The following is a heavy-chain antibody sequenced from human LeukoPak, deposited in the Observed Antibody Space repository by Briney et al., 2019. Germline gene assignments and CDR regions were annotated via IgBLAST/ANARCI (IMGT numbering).Heavy chain of an antibody. CDR1: MFSFSTFG. CDR2: IPYDGSDK. J-gene: IGHJ4*02. V-gene: IGHV3-30*02. D-gene: IGHD4-17*01. Sequence: GGSLRLSCAASMFSFSTFGFHWVRQAPGKGLEWVAFIPYDGSDKYYADSVKGRFTVSRDNSKNTLYLHMNSLRVEDTAVYYCAKGLGDYDDFRLGFWGQGTLVTVSS. CDR3: AKGLGDYDDFRLGF.